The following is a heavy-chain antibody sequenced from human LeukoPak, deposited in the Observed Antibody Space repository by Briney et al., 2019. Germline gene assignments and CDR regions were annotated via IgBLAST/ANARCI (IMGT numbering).Heavy chain of an antibody. J-gene: IGHJ5*02. CDR3: AQNGPPGFSFDP. D-gene: IGHD2-8*01. V-gene: IGHV4-34*01. Sequence: SETLSLTCAVYGASLNGRYWSWIRQPPGKGLEWIGEGSDVGGTKYNPSFKSRVTISADSSKNQFSLKLRSVTAADTAVYYCAQNGPPGFSFDPWGQGTLVTVSS. CDR1: GASLNGRY. CDR2: GSDVGGT.